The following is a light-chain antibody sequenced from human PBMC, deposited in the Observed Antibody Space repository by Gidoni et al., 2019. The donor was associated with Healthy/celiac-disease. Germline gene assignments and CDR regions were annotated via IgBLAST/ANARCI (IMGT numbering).Light chain of an antibody. CDR1: QSVTSH. CDR3: QQRSNF. CDR2: DAS. J-gene: IGKJ4*01. Sequence: EIVLTQSPATLSLSPGERASLSGRASQSVTSHLAWYQQKHGQATRLLIYDASNRATGIPARFSGSWSVTDFTLTISSLEPEDCAVYYCQQRSNFFGGGTKVEIK. V-gene: IGKV3-11*01.